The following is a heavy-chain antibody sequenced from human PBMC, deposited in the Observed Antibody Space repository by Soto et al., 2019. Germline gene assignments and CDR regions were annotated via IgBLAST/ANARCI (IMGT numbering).Heavy chain of an antibody. V-gene: IGHV1-8*01. Sequence: ASVKVSCKASGYTFTTYDINWVRQATGHGLEWMGWINPNSGNIGYAQRFQGRVTMTRDTAIRTAYMEVSSLRSDDTAVYYCARGRASGSYYLLDYWGQGTLVTVSS. J-gene: IGHJ4*02. CDR3: ARGRASGSYYLLDY. D-gene: IGHD3-10*01. CDR2: INPNSGNI. CDR1: GYTFTTYD.